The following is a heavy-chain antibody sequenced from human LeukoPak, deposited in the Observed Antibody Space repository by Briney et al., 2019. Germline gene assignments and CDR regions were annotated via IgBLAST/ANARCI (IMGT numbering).Heavy chain of an antibody. Sequence: ASVKVSCKASGYTFTSYAMNWVRQAPGQGLEWMGWINTNTGNPTYAQGFTGRFVFSLDTSVSTAYLQISSLKAEDTAVYYCARDVDTAMATGGGYYYGMDVWGQGTTVTVSS. CDR2: INTNTGNP. CDR3: ARDVDTAMATGGGYYYGMDV. CDR1: GYTFTSYA. J-gene: IGHJ6*02. V-gene: IGHV7-4-1*02. D-gene: IGHD5-18*01.